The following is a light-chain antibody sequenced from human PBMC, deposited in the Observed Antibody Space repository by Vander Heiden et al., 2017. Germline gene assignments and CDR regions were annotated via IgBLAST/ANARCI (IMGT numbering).Light chain of an antibody. J-gene: IGLJ1*01. V-gene: IGLV2-14*01. CDR1: SSDVGGYNY. CDR2: EVS. CDR3: SSDTTGSTL. Sequence: QSALTQPASVSGSPGQSITISCTGSSSDVGGYNYVSWFQQHAGKAPKLIIFEVSYRSSGVSLRFSGSKSGNTASLTISGLQAEDEADYYCSSDTTGSTLFGTGTKVTVL.